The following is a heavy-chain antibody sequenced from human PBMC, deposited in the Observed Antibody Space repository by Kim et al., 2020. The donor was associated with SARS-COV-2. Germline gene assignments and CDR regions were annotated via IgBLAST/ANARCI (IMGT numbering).Heavy chain of an antibody. D-gene: IGHD3-16*01. J-gene: IGHJ3*02. CDR1: GFTFISYW. CDR2: INSDGSDT. V-gene: IGHV3-74*01. CDR3: ARGGFNHGFDI. Sequence: GGSLRLSCAASGFTFISYWMHWVRQAPGKGLVWVSRINSDGSDTIYADSVKGRFTISRDNAKNTLYLQMISLTAEDTAVYYCARGGFNHGFDIWGQGTMVTVSS.